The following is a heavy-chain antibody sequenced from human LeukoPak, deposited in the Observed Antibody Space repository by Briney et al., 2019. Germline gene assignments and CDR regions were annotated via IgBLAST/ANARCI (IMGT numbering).Heavy chain of an antibody. V-gene: IGHV4-39*01. Sequence: SETLSLTCIVSGGSISGTNSYWAWIRQPAGKGPECIGSIYFSGSTFYKSSLESRLNMSVDMSKNQFSLKVRSVTAADTAVYYCAKQRADYYYYYMDVWGKGTTVTVSS. CDR1: GGSISGTNSY. J-gene: IGHJ6*03. CDR3: AKQRADYYYYYMDV. CDR2: IYFSGST.